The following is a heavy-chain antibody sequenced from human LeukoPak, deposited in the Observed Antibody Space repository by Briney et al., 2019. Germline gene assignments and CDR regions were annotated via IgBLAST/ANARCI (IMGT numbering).Heavy chain of an antibody. J-gene: IGHJ5*02. V-gene: IGHV3-74*01. CDR2: INSDGSST. CDR3: ARGCSGGRCYSGGWFDP. CDR1: GFTFSSYW. Sequence: GGSLRLSCAASGFTFSSYWMHWVRQAPGKGLVWVSRINSDGSSTTYADFVKGRFTISRDNAKNTLYLQMNSLRVDDTAVYYCARGCSGGRCYSGGWFDPWGQGTLVTVSS. D-gene: IGHD2-15*01.